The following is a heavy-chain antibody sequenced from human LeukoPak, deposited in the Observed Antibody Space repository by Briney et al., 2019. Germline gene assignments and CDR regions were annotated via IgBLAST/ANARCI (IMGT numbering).Heavy chain of an antibody. CDR2: ISSSGSTI. CDR3: AREPTGTTPLSFMDV. V-gene: IGHV3-48*03. CDR1: GFTFSSYE. J-gene: IGHJ6*03. Sequence: GGSLGPSCAASGFTFSSYEMNWVRQAPGKGLEWVSYISSSGSTIYYADSVKGRFTISRDNAKNSLYLQMNSLRAEDTAVYYCAREPTGTTPLSFMDVWGKGTTVTVSS. D-gene: IGHD1-1*01.